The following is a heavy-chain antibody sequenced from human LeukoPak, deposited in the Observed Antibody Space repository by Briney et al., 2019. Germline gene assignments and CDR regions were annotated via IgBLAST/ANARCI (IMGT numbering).Heavy chain of an antibody. V-gene: IGHV3-48*03. D-gene: IGHD3-22*01. Sequence: GGSLRLSCEASGFSFSTREMNWVRQAPGKGPEWVSYIISSGSTVYYADSVQGRFTTSRDNAKNLLFLQMNSLGPEDTGVYYCARIDRDFYYMDVWGKGTTVTVSS. J-gene: IGHJ6*03. CDR1: GFSFSTRE. CDR2: IISSGSTV. CDR3: ARIDRDFYYMDV.